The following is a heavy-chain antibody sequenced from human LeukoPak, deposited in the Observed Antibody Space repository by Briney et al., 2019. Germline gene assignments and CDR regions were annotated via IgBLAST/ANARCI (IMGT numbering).Heavy chain of an antibody. D-gene: IGHD2-2*02. CDR1: GFTFSSYG. CDR2: IRYDGSNK. Sequence: PGGSLRLSCAASGFTFSSYGMHWVRQAPGKGLEWVAFIRYDGSNKYYADSVKGRFTISRDNSKNTLYLQMNSLRAEDTAVYYCAKSSDSEIVVVPAAIRLDYWGQGTLVTVSS. V-gene: IGHV3-30*02. CDR3: AKSSDSEIVVVPAAIRLDY. J-gene: IGHJ4*02.